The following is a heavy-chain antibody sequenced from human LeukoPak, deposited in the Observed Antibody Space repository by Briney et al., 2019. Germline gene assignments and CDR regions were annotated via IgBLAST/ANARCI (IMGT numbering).Heavy chain of an antibody. CDR2: LNWNGGST. V-gene: IGHV3-20*04. D-gene: IGHD3-10*02. CDR1: GFKFDDFG. J-gene: IGHJ6*04. CDR3: AELGITMIGGV. Sequence: GGSLRLSCAASGFKFDDFGMSWVRRAPGRGLEYVSALNWNGGSTGYADSVKGRFTISRDNAKNSLYLQMNSLRAEDTAVYYCAELGITMIGGVWGKGTTVTISS.